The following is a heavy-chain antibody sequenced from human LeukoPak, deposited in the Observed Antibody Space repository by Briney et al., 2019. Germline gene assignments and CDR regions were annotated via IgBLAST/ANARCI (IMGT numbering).Heavy chain of an antibody. V-gene: IGHV4-59*08. D-gene: IGHD2-15*01. Sequence: SETLSLTCSVSGGSINGYYWSWIRQSPGKGLEWVGYIHYSGSTNYNPSLRSRVTMSVDMSKNQFSVNLNSVTAADTAVYYCARLHSARAEEFDPWGQGTLVTVSS. CDR3: ARLHSARAEEFDP. J-gene: IGHJ5*02. CDR2: IHYSGST. CDR1: GGSINGYY.